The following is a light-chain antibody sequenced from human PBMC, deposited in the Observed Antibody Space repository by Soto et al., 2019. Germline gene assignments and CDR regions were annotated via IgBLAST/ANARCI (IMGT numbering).Light chain of an antibody. CDR3: QQNYITPLA. Sequence: DIEMTQSPSSLSASVGDRVTITRRASQSISSYLNWYQQKPGKATRLLIYAVSNLQSGVPSRFSDSGSGTYFTRTISSLQPADFATYYCQQNYITPLAFGPGTKVDIK. CDR2: AVS. CDR1: QSISSY. J-gene: IGKJ3*01. V-gene: IGKV1-39*01.